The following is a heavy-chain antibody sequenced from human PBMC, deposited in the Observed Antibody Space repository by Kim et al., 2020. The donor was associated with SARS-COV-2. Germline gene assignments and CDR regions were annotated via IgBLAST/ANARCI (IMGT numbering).Heavy chain of an antibody. J-gene: IGHJ4*02. CDR1: GDSIRSSSSF. V-gene: IGHV4-39*01. CDR2: IFYSGST. Sequence: SETLSLTCTVSGDSIRSSSSFWGRIRQPPGKGLVWIGNIFYSGSTYYNPSLKSRVTISVDTSKNQFSLNVKSVTATDTAVYYCARRPAGARIDYWGQGALVTVSS. D-gene: IGHD2-2*01. CDR3: ARRPAGARIDY.